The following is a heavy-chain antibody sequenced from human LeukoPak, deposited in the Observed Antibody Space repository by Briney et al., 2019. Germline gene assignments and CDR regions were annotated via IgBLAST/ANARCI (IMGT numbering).Heavy chain of an antibody. D-gene: IGHD1/OR15-1a*01. CDR1: RFTFSTYT. Sequence: PGGSLRLSCAASRFTFSTYTMHWVRQSPGKGLEWVAVISYDGSNKYYADSVKGRFTTSRDNSKNTLYLQMNSLRAEDTAVYYCARPYNWNNVFAFDIWGQGTMVTVSS. J-gene: IGHJ3*02. CDR3: ARPYNWNNVFAFDI. CDR2: ISYDGSNK. V-gene: IGHV3-30-3*01.